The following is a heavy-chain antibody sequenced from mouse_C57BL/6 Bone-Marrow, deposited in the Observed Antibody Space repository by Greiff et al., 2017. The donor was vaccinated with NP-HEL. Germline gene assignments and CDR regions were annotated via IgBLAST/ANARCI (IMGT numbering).Heavy chain of an antibody. CDR3: ARRVGNWYFDV. D-gene: IGHD1-1*02. CDR1: GYTFTDYY. J-gene: IGHJ1*03. V-gene: IGHV1-76*01. Sequence: QVQLQQSGAELVRPGASVKLSCKASGYTFTDYYINWVKQRPGQGLEWIARIYPGSGNTYYNEKFKGKATLTAEKSSSTAYMQLSSLTSEDSAVYFCARRVGNWYFDVWGTGTTVTVSS. CDR2: IYPGSGNT.